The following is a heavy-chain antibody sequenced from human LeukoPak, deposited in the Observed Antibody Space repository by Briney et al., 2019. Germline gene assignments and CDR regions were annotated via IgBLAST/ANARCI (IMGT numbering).Heavy chain of an antibody. CDR1: GYTFTTYG. D-gene: IGHD3-22*01. J-gene: IGHJ4*02. V-gene: IGHV1-18*01. CDR3: ARSSGYYPDHFDY. Sequence: ASVKVSCKASGYTFTTYGISWVRQAPGQGLEWMGWISAYNGNTNYAQKVQGRVTMITDTSTSTAYMDLRSLRSDDTAVYYCARSSGYYPDHFDYWGRGTPVTVSS. CDR2: ISAYNGNT.